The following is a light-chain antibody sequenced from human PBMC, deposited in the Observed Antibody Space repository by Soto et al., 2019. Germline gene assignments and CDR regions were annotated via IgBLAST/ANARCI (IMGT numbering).Light chain of an antibody. CDR2: EVS. V-gene: IGLV2-8*01. Sequence: QSALARPPSASGSPGQSVTISCTGTSSDVGAYNYVSWYQQHPGKAPKLMIYEVSKRPSGVPDRFSGYKSGNTASLTVSGLQAEDESDYYCSAYARTYNLCYFGTRTKATVL. CDR3: SAYARTYNLCY. CDR1: SSDVGAYNY. J-gene: IGLJ1*01.